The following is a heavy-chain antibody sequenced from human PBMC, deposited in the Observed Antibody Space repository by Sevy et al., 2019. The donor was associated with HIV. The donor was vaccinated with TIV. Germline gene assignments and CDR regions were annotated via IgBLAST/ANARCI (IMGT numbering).Heavy chain of an antibody. Sequence: ASVKVSCKASGYTFTDDYLHWVRQAPGQGLEWMGRIYPNSGGTNYAQKFQGRVTMTRDTSISTAYMELGRLGPDDTAVYFCARDAAGGTTNSGMDVWGQGTTVTVSS. V-gene: IGHV1-2*06. CDR3: ARDAAGGTTNSGMDV. CDR1: GYTFTDDY. J-gene: IGHJ6*02. CDR2: IYPNSGGT. D-gene: IGHD1-7*01.